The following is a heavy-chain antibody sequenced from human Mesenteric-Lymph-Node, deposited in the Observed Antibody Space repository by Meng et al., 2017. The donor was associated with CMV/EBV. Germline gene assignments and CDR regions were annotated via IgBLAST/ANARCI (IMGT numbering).Heavy chain of an antibody. D-gene: IGHD5-18*01. CDR2: MNPNSGNT. Sequence: ASVKVSCKGSGYSFTNYWIAWVRQMPGKGLEWMGWMNPNSGNTGYAQKFQGRVTITRNTSISTAYMELSSLRSEDTAVYYCARARGYSYGPGVYYFDYWGQGTLVTVSS. CDR3: ARARGYSYGPGVYYFDY. CDR1: GYSFTNYW. J-gene: IGHJ4*02. V-gene: IGHV1-8*03.